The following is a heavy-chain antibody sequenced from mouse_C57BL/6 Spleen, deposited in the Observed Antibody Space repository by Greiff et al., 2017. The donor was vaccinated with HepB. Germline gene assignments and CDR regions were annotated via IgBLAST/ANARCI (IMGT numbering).Heavy chain of an antibody. CDR2: IWTGGGT. D-gene: IGHD1-1*01. J-gene: IGHJ4*01. V-gene: IGHV2-9-1*01. CDR3: ARNLGTTVVAPYYAMDY. Sequence: VQVVESGPGLVAPSQSLSITCTVSGFSLTSYAISWVRQPPGKGLEWLGVIWTGGGTNYNSALKSRLSISKDNSKSQVFLKMNSLQTDDTARYYCARNLGTTVVAPYYAMDYWGQGTSVTVSS. CDR1: GFSLTSYA.